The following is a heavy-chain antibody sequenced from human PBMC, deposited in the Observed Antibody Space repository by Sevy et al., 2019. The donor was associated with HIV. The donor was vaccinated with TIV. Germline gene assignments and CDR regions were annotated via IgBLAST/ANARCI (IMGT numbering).Heavy chain of an antibody. D-gene: IGHD5-18*01. CDR3: AKDQGGYNYAPGY. J-gene: IGHJ4*02. V-gene: IGHV3-30*18. CDR1: GLTVSTYG. CDR2: ISYDGNIQ. Sequence: GGSLRLSCAASGLTVSTYGMHWVRQAPGKGLEWVAVISYDGNIQYYADSVKGRFTVSRDNSKNTLYLQMNSLRAEDSAVYYCAKDQGGYNYAPGYWGQGTLVTVSS.